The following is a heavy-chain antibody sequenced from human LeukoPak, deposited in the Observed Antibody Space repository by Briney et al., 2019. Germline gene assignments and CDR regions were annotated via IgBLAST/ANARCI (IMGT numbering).Heavy chain of an antibody. J-gene: IGHJ4*02. V-gene: IGHV4-4*09. CDR3: ARQATMWYYFDY. CDR1: GGSISSYY. CDR2: IYTSGST. Sequence: SETLSLTCTVSGGSISSYYWSWIRQPPGKGLEWIGHIYTSGSTNYNPSLKSRVTISVDTSKNQFSLKLSSVTAADTAVYYCARQATMWYYFDYWGQGTLVTVSS. D-gene: IGHD5-12*01.